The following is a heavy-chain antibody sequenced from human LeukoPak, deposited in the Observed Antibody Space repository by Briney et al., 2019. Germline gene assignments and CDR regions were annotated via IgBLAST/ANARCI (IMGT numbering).Heavy chain of an antibody. J-gene: IGHJ4*02. V-gene: IGHV3-53*01. Sequence: GGSLRLSCAASGITVSTNYMSWVRQAPGKGLEWVSIAFSDGRTFYADSVKGRFTISRDSSKNTVFLQMNSLRAEDTAVYYCARCRTTVTAMPGYWGQGTLVTVSS. CDR1: GITVSTNY. CDR2: AFSDGRT. CDR3: ARCRTTVTAMPGY. D-gene: IGHD4-17*01.